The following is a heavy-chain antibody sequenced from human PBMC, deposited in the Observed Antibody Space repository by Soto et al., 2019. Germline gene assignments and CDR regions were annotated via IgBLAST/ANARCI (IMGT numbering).Heavy chain of an antibody. J-gene: IGHJ6*02. CDR1: GGTFSSYA. CDR3: ARKVVSSSYYYYGMDV. Sequence: VKVSCKASGGTFSSYAIGWVRQAPGQGLEWMGGIIPIFGTANYAQKFQGRVTITADESTSTAYMELSSLRSEDTAVYYCARKVVSSSYYYYGMDVWGQGTTVTVSS. CDR2: IIPIFGTA. D-gene: IGHD6-6*01. V-gene: IGHV1-69*13.